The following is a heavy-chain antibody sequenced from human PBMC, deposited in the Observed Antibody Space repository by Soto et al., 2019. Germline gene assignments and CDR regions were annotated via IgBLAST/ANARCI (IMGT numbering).Heavy chain of an antibody. J-gene: IGHJ6*02. Sequence: ASVKVSCKASGYTFTGYYMHWVRQAPGQGLEWMGWINPNSGGTNYAQKFQGRVTMTRDTSISTAYMELSRLRSDDTAVYYCARPFVPLAKINYYYYGMDVWGQGTTVTVSS. D-gene: IGHD3-16*02. CDR1: GYTFTGYY. CDR2: INPNSGGT. CDR3: ARPFVPLAKINYYYYGMDV. V-gene: IGHV1-2*02.